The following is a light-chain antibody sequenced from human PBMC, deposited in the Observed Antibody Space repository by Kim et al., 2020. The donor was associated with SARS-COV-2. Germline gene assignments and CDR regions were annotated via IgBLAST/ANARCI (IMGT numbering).Light chain of an antibody. CDR2: QDN. CDR3: QAWDSSTAV. CDR1: KLGDKY. V-gene: IGLV3-1*01. J-gene: IGLJ2*01. Sequence: SVSPGQTASITCSGDKLGDKYVCWYQQKPGQSPVLVIYQDNKRPSGIPERFSGSNSGNTATLTISGTQAMDEADYYCQAWDSSTAVFGGGTQLTVL.